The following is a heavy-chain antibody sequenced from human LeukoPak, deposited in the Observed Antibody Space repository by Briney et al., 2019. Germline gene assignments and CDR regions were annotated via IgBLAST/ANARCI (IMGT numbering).Heavy chain of an antibody. CDR2: IIPILAIV. V-gene: IGHV1-69*04. CDR1: GGTFSSSA. J-gene: IGHJ4*02. CDR3: AKEPPTMSVVPQGVDY. Sequence: ASVKVSCKASGGTFSSSAISWLRQAPGQGLEWMGRIIPILAIVDYAQNFQDRVTITADKSTSTAYMDLSSLRSEDTAVYYCAKEPPTMSVVPQGVDYWGQGTLVTVSS. D-gene: IGHD3-3*01.